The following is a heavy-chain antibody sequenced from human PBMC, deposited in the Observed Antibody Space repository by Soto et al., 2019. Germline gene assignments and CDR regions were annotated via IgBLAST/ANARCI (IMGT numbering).Heavy chain of an antibody. J-gene: IGHJ4*02. V-gene: IGHV1-58*02. D-gene: IGHD1-7*01. CDR2: IVVGSGRT. Sequence: QMQLAQSGPEVKKPGTSVKVSCKASGFTFTNSAIQWVRQARGQRLEWIGWIVVGSGRTDYAQKFQERLTITRDMSTTTAYMELSSLRLEDTAVYYCAAVQGGGTTLHFWGQGTLVTVSS. CDR1: GFTFTNSA. CDR3: AAVQGGGTTLHF.